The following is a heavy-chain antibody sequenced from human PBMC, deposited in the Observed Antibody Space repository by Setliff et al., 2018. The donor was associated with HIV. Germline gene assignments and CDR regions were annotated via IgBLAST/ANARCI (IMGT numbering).Heavy chain of an antibody. D-gene: IGHD6-19*01. V-gene: IGHV1-24*01. CDR1: GYTLSELT. Sequence: ASVKVSCKVSGYTLSELTMHWVRQAPGKGLEWRGRFDPEDGDTLYAQRLQGRVTMTEDSSTDTAYMELSSLTSDDTAVYYCATAKEHWLSEGGFDYWGQGTLVTVSS. CDR2: FDPEDGDT. J-gene: IGHJ4*02. CDR3: ATAKEHWLSEGGFDY.